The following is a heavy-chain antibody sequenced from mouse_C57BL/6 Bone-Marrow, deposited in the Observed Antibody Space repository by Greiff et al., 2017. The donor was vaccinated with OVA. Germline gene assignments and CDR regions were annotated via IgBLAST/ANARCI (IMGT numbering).Heavy chain of an antibody. Sequence: VKVVESGPGLVAPSQSLSITCTVSGFSLTSYGVHWVRQPPGKGLEWLVVIWSDGSTTYNSALKSRLSISKDNSKSQVFLKMNSLQTDDTAMYYCARDHQLGLGFYFDYWGQGTTLTVSS. J-gene: IGHJ2*01. V-gene: IGHV2-6*03. CDR3: ARDHQLGLGFYFDY. CDR2: IWSDGST. CDR1: GFSLTSYG. D-gene: IGHD4-1*02.